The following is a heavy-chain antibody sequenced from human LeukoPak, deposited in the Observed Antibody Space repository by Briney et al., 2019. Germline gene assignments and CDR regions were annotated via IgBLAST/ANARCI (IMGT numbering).Heavy chain of an antibody. J-gene: IGHJ3*02. V-gene: IGHV3-66*01. Sequence: GGSLRLSCVASEFTVSGNYMSWVRQAPGKGLEWVSIIHINGDTHYADSEKGRFTISRDNSKRTVYLQMNSLRSEDTAVYYCARDGLDSSGPVAFDIWGQGTMVTVSS. D-gene: IGHD3-22*01. CDR2: IHINGDT. CDR1: EFTVSGNY. CDR3: ARDGLDSSGPVAFDI.